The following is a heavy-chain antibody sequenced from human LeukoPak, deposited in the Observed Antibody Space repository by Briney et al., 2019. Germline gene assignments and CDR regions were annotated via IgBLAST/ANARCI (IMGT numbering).Heavy chain of an antibody. J-gene: IGHJ6*02. CDR1: GFTFSSYA. D-gene: IGHD6-6*01. CDR3: AKDEEGSSSLYYYYGMDV. CDR2: ISGSGGST. Sequence: GGSLRLSCAAPGFTFSSYAMSWVRQAPGKGLEWVSAISGSGGSTYYADSVKGRFTISRDNSKNTLYLQMNSLRAEDTAVYYCAKDEEGSSSLYYYYGMDVWGQGTTVTVSS. V-gene: IGHV3-23*01.